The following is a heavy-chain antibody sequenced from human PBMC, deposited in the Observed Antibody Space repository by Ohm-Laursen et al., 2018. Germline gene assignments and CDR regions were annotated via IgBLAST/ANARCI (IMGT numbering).Heavy chain of an antibody. D-gene: IGHD7-27*01. V-gene: IGHV3-23*01. J-gene: IGHJ3*02. CDR3: AKGGWGSIFDI. CDR1: GFTFSNYG. Sequence: SLRLSCAASGFTFSNYGMTWVRQAPGKGLGWVSGISGSDDETFYAHSVKGRFSISRDNSKNTLYLQMNSLRPEDTALYYCAKGGWGSIFDIWGQGTMVTVFS. CDR2: ISGSDDET.